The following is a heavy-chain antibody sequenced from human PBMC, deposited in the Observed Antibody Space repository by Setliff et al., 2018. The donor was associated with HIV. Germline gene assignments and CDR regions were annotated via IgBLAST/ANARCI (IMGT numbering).Heavy chain of an antibody. CDR2: ISAYNGNT. CDR3: AREGIEGYQYYNFWSGYYTPDY. V-gene: IGHV1-18*01. J-gene: IGHJ4*02. Sequence: RASVKVSCKASGYTFTSYGISWVRQAPGQGLEWMGWISAYNGNTNYAQRLQGRVTMTTDTSTSTAYMELRSLRSDDTAVYYCAREGIEGYQYYNFWSGYYTPDYWGQGTLVTVSS. D-gene: IGHD3-3*01. CDR1: GYTFTSYG.